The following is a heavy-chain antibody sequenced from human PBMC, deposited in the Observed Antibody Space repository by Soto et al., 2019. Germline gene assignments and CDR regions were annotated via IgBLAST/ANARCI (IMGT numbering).Heavy chain of an antibody. CDR1: GYTFTSYA. CDR3: AREPLCCGVCYEHWLDP. J-gene: IGHJ5*02. Sequence: QVKLVQSGAEVKKPGASVRVSCRTSGYTFTSYAIHWVRQAPGQGLEWMARSNIGNGNTKYSQKFQGRVTVSRDTSASNAYMERRSLVTEDPAVYYCAREPLCCGVCYEHWLDPWGQGTLVTGSS. V-gene: IGHV1-3*04. CDR2: SNIGNGNT. D-gene: IGHD2-21*02.